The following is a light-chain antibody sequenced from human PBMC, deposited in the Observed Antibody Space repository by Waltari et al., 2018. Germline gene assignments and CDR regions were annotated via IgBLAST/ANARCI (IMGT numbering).Light chain of an antibody. CDR1: NIESKS. Sequence: SYVLTQPPSVSVAPGETARITCGGNNIESKSVHWYRQRPGQAPVVVISYDNDRAAGIPDRFSGSNSGNTATLTISRVEAGDEADHYCQVWDANTDPGVFGTGTEVTVL. CDR3: QVWDANTDPGV. CDR2: YDN. V-gene: IGLV3-21*01. J-gene: IGLJ1*01.